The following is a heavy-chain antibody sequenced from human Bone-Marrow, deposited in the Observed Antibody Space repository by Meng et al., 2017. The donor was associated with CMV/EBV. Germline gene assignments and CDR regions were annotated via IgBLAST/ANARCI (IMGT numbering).Heavy chain of an antibody. Sequence: SGYPFSSYAMSWVRQAPGKGLEWVSAISGSGGSTYYADSVKGRFTISRDNSKNTLYLQMNSLRAEDTAVYYCAKDLDSSGYKPTNDYWGQGTLVTVSS. V-gene: IGHV3-23*01. CDR2: ISGSGGST. D-gene: IGHD3-22*01. CDR3: AKDLDSSGYKPTNDY. CDR1: GYPFSSYA. J-gene: IGHJ4*02.